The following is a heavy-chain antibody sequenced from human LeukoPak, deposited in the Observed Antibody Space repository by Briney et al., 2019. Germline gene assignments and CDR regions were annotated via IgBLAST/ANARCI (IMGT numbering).Heavy chain of an antibody. CDR1: GVSFNDYY. D-gene: IGHD4-17*01. J-gene: IGHJ4*02. Sequence: TSGTLSLTCAVSGVSFNDYYWSWVRQTPGKGLEWIGEINHSGYTNDSPSLKSRVTISIDTSRKQFSLNLRSVTVADTGIYYCTRMTTGHDYWGQGTLVTVSS. CDR2: INHSGYT. CDR3: TRMTTGHDY. V-gene: IGHV4-34*01.